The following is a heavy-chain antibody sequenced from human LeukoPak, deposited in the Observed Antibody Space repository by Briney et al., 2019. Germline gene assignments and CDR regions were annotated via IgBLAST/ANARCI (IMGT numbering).Heavy chain of an antibody. V-gene: IGHV3-30-3*01. J-gene: IGHJ6*02. D-gene: IGHD2-15*01. CDR2: VSYDGGVK. CDR1: GFTFSSYA. Sequence: GGSLRLSCAASGFTFSSYAMHWVRQAPGKGLEWVAVVSYDGGVKSYADSVKGRFTISRDNSENTLYLQMNSLRADDTAVYYCAGCSGGSCYSRGKYGVDVWGQGTTVIVSS. CDR3: AGCSGGSCYSRGKYGVDV.